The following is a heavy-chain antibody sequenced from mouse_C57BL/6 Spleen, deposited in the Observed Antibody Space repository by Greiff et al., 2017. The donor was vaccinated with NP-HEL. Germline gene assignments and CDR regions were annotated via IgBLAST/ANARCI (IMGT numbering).Heavy chain of an antibody. J-gene: IGHJ3*01. CDR2: INPSTGGT. D-gene: IGHD2-3*01. Sequence: VQLKQSGPELVKPGASVKISCKASGYSFTGYYMNWVKQSPEKSLEWIGEINPSTGGTTYNQKFKAKATLTVDKSSSTAYMQLKSLTSEDSAVYYCARDDGYYRFAYWGQVTLVTVSA. CDR3: ARDDGYYRFAY. V-gene: IGHV1-42*01. CDR1: GYSFTGYY.